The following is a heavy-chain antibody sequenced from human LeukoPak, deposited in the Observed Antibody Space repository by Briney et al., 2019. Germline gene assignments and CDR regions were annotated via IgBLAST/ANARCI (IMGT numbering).Heavy chain of an antibody. Sequence: GASVKVSCKASGYTFTGYYIHWVRQAPGHGLEWMGWINPNSGGTNYAQKFQGRVTMTRDTSISTAYMELSRLRSDDTAVYYCARGYYDSSNYEYFQHWGQGTLVTVSS. J-gene: IGHJ1*01. D-gene: IGHD3-22*01. CDR3: ARGYYDSSNYEYFQH. V-gene: IGHV1-2*02. CDR2: INPNSGGT. CDR1: GYTFTGYY.